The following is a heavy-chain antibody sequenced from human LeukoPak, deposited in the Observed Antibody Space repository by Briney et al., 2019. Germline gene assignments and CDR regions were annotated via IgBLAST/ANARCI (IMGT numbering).Heavy chain of an antibody. CDR1: GFTLPSYS. CDR3: ARVSGRLERQSDLDY. J-gene: IGHJ4*02. D-gene: IGHD1-1*01. CDR2: ISGDITSI. V-gene: IGHV3-21*01. Sequence: GRSLTLSFSASGFTLPSYSMGWGRQDRGKGRGWASCISGDITSIYNAGSVKGRFTISRDNAPASLYLQMISLRADDTAVCYCARVSGRLERQSDLDYWGQGTLVIVSS.